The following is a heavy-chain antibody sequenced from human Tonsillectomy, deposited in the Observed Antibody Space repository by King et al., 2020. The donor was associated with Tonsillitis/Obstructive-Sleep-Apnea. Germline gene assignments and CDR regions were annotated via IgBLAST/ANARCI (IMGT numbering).Heavy chain of an antibody. D-gene: IGHD2-2*01. J-gene: IGHJ6*03. CDR1: GLTFSDHY. CDR2: SRNKANSYAT. CDR3: TRERAASCMDV. V-gene: IGHV3-72*01. Sequence: VQLVESGGGLVQPGGSLRLSCAASGLTFSDHYMDWVRQAPGKGLEWVGRSRNKANSYATEYAASVKGRFSISRDDSSNAVYLQMNSLKTEDTAVYYCTRERAASCMDVWGKGTMVTVSS.